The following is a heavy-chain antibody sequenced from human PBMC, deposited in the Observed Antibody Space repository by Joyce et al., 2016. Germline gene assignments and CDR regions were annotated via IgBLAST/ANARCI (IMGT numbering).Heavy chain of an antibody. Sequence: EVQLVESGGGLVQPGVSLRLSCAASGFPFSSYRRSLVRQAPGKGLELVSALSSSSSYIKYTDSVKGRFTISRDNAKNSLYLQMNSLRVEDTAVYYCARSSYTNGIFDYWGQGTLVTVSS. D-gene: IGHD2-8*01. CDR1: GFPFSSYR. CDR2: LSSSSSYI. CDR3: ARSSYTNGIFDY. V-gene: IGHV3-21*01. J-gene: IGHJ4*02.